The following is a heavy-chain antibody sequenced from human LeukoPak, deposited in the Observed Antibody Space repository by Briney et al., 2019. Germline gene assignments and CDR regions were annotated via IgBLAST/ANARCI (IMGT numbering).Heavy chain of an antibody. Sequence: ASVKVSCKASGGTFSSYAISWVRQAPGQGLEWMGGIIPIFGTANYAQKFQGRVTITADKSTSTAYMELSSLRSEDTAVYYCASGADRDRYYYYYYMDVWGKGTTVTVSS. CDR2: IIPIFGTA. CDR1: GGTFSSYA. D-gene: IGHD3-16*01. V-gene: IGHV1-69*06. CDR3: ASGADRDRYYYYYYMDV. J-gene: IGHJ6*03.